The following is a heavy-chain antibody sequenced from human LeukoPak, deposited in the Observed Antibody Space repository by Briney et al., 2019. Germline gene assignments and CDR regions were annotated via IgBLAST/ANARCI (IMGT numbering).Heavy chain of an antibody. CDR3: ARDQGAAGDY. Sequence: GGSLRLSCAASGFTFSTYWMTWVRQAPGKGLEWVANINEDGSEKFYVDSVKGRFAIYRDNAKKSVYLQMNSLIAEDTALNYCARDQGAAGDYWGQGTLVTVSS. D-gene: IGHD6-13*01. J-gene: IGHJ4*02. V-gene: IGHV3-7*01. CDR2: INEDGSEK. CDR1: GFTFSTYW.